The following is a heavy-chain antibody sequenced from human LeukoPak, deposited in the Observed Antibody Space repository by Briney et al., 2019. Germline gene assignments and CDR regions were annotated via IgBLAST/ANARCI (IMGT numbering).Heavy chain of an antibody. J-gene: IGHJ4*02. D-gene: IGHD3-3*01. CDR1: GGSFSGYY. CDR3: ARRDFWSGYYDY. Sequence: SETLSLTCAVYGGSFSGYYWSWIRQPPGKGLEWIGSIYYSGSTYYNPSLKSRVTTSADTSKNQFSLKLTSVTAADTAVYYCARRDFWSGYYDYWGQGTLVTVS. CDR2: IYYSGST. V-gene: IGHV4-34*01.